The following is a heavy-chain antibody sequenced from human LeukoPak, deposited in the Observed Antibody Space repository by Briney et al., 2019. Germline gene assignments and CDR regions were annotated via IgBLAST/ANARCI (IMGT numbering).Heavy chain of an antibody. CDR2: INHSGST. Sequence: PSETLSLTCVVYGGSFSGYYWSWIRQPPAKGLEWIGEINHSGSTNYNPSLKSRATISVDTSKNQFSLKLSSVTAADTAVYYCARGVPYCSGGSCYSGWFDPWGQGTLVTVSS. D-gene: IGHD2-15*01. V-gene: IGHV4-34*01. CDR1: GGSFSGYY. J-gene: IGHJ5*02. CDR3: ARGVPYCSGGSCYSGWFDP.